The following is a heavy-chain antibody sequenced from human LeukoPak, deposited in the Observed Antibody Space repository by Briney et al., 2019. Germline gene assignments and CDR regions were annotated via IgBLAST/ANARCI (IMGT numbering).Heavy chain of an antibody. CDR1: GFTFSSYG. J-gene: IGHJ4*02. D-gene: IGHD3-10*01. Sequence: GGSLRLSCATSGFTFSSYGMHWVRQAPGKGLEWVAVIWYDGSNKYYADSVKGRFIISRDNSKNTLYLQMSSLRAEDTAVYYCARDPPSATIYYKYFDYWGQGTLVTVSS. CDR2: IWYDGSNK. V-gene: IGHV3-33*01. CDR3: ARDPPSATIYYKYFDY.